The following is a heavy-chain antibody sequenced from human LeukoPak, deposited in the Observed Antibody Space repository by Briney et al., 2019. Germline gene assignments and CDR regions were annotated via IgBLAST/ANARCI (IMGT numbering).Heavy chain of an antibody. CDR1: GGSFSNYY. CDR2: INHSGTT. V-gene: IGHV4-34*01. J-gene: IGHJ4*02. Sequence: PSETLSLTCAVYGGSFSNYYWSWLRQPPGKGLEWIAEINHSGTTNYNPSLTSRVTISVDTSKNQFSLKLNSVTAADTAVYYFARDQLGNNYWGQGTLVTVSS. CDR3: ARDQLGNNY. D-gene: IGHD1-1*01.